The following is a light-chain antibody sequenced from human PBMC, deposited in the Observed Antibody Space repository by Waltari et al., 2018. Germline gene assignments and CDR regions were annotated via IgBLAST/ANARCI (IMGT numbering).Light chain of an antibody. V-gene: IGLV2-14*03. CDR3: SSYTTRDTWL. Sequence: QSALTQPASVSGSPGQSITISCTGTNSAIGVHNYVPWYQQHPGKAPKLILYGVSKRPSGVSNRFSGSKADNTASLTISGVQAGDEADYYCSSYTTRDTWLFGGGTKVTVL. CDR2: GVS. J-gene: IGLJ3*02. CDR1: NSAIGVHNY.